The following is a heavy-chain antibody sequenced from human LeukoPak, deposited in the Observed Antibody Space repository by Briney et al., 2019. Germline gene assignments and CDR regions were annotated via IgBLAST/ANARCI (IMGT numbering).Heavy chain of an antibody. CDR2: INPDSGGA. CDR3: ARDLDDSSGDDY. D-gene: IGHD3-22*01. J-gene: IGHJ4*02. Sequence: ASVKVSCKTSGFTFTGYYIQWVRQAPGQGVEWIGWINPDSGGADYAQKFQGRVTMTRDTSISTVYMELNSLTSDDTAVYYCARDLDDSSGDDYWGQGTLVTASS. V-gene: IGHV1-2*02. CDR1: GFTFTGYY.